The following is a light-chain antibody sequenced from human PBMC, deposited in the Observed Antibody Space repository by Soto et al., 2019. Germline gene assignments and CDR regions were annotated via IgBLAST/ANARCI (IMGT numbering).Light chain of an antibody. J-gene: IGKJ4*01. CDR3: QQYSSSPLT. CDR2: GAS. Sequence: EIVLTQSPGTLSLSPGERVTLSCRASQSSSGNLAWYQQKPGQAPRLLIYGASTRATGMSARFSGVGSGTDFTLTISRLEPEDFAVYYCQQYSSSPLTFGGGTKVDIK. CDR1: QSSSGN. V-gene: IGKV3-20*01.